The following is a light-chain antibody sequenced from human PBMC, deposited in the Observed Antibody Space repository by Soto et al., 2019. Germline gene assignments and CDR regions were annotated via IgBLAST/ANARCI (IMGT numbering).Light chain of an antibody. CDR2: AAS. J-gene: IGKJ5*01. CDR3: QQHNQWPIT. Sequence: IQMTQSPSSVSASVGDRVTLTCRASQSINNFLNWYQHKPGKAPNLLIYAASSLQSGVPSRFSGSGSGTEFTLTINSLQSEDSAVYYCQQHNQWPITFGQGTRLEI. V-gene: IGKV1-39*01. CDR1: QSINNF.